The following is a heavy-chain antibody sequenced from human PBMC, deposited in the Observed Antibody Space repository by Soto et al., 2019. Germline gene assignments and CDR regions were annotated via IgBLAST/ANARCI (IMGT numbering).Heavy chain of an antibody. CDR1: GYTFTGYY. Sequence: ASVKVSCKASGYTFTGYYMHWVRQAPGQGLEWMGWINPNSGGTNYAQKFQGWVTMTRDTSISTAYMELSRLRSEDTAVYYCARGLNGYLHYFDYWGQGTPVTVSS. CDR3: ARGLNGYLHYFDY. D-gene: IGHD5-18*01. V-gene: IGHV1-2*04. CDR2: INPNSGGT. J-gene: IGHJ4*02.